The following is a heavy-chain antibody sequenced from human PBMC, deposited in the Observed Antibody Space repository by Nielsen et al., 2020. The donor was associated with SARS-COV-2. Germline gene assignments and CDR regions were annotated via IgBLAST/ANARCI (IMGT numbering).Heavy chain of an antibody. CDR2: INTNTGNP. J-gene: IGHJ6*02. CDR3: ARNLLRFHLYYYYGMDV. V-gene: IGHV7-4-1*02. D-gene: IGHD3-3*01. Sequence: ASVKVSCQASGYTFTSYAMNWVRQAPGQGLEWMGWINTNTGNPTYAQGFTGRFVFSLDTSVSTAYLQISSLKAEDTAVYYCARNLLRFHLYYYYGMDVWGQGTTVTVSS. CDR1: GYTFTSYA.